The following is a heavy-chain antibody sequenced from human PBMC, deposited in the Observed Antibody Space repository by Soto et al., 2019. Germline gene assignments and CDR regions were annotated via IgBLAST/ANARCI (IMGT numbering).Heavy chain of an antibody. D-gene: IGHD1-26*01. CDR3: ARDRGGSYYDYFDS. V-gene: IGHV3-48*03. CDR2: ISHSGSTT. J-gene: IGHJ4*02. CDR1: GFTFSDYE. Sequence: GGSLRLSCAASGFTFSDYEMNWVRQAPGKGLEWVSYISHSGSTTYYADSVKGRFTISRDDAEKSVYLQMNSLRAEDSAIYYCARDRGGSYYDYFDSWGQGSLATVSS.